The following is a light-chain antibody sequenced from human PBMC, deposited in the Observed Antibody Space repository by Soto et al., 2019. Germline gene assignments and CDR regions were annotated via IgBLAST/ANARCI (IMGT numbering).Light chain of an antibody. CDR3: SSYTSSGTLE. CDR1: SNDFGTYYF. J-gene: IGLJ3*02. V-gene: IGLV2-14*02. CDR2: DGT. Sequence: QSALTQPASVSGSPGQSITISCTRTSNDFGTYYFVSWYQQHPDKAPKLIIYDGTERPSGVSNRFSASKSGNTASLTISGLQAEDEADYYCSSYTSSGTLEFGGGTKLTVL.